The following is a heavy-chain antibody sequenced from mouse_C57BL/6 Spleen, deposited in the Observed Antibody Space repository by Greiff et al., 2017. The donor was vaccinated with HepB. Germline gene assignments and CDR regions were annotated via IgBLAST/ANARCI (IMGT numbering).Heavy chain of an antibody. CDR1: GYTFTDYY. D-gene: IGHD2-2*01. CDR3: ARAGYGYDEEAFFDY. V-gene: IGHV1-75*01. CDR2: IFPGSGST. Sequence: QVHVKQSGPELVKPGASVKISCKASGYTFTDYYINWVKQRPGQGLEWIGWIFPGSGSTYYNEKFKGKATLTVDKSSSTAYMLLSSLTSEDSAVYFCARAGYGYDEEAFFDYWGQGTTLTVSS. J-gene: IGHJ2*01.